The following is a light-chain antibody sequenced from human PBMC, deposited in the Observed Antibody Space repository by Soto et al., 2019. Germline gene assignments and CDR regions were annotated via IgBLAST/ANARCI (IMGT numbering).Light chain of an antibody. CDR3: QHYGGPSIR. CDR2: DGS. V-gene: IGKV3-20*01. Sequence: DTLSLSPGSSAALSCRASQNVRRNSLAWYQHKRGQAPRVRMYDGSIRATGIPDRFTGSGSGTDFTLSIISLQAEDAAIYYCQHYGGPSIRFAEGTRLEIK. CDR1: QNVRRNS. J-gene: IGKJ5*01.